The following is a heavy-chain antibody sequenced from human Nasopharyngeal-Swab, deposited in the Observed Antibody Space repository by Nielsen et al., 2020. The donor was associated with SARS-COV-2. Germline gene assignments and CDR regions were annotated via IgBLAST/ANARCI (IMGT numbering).Heavy chain of an antibody. Sequence: ASVKVSCKASGYTFTAFSIHWVRQSPGQGLEWVGRIGTNSGGTLYAQRFRGRVTVTRDTSVATAYMELSDLRSDDTAVYYCARDSPASRGDYWGQGTLVTVSS. J-gene: IGHJ4*02. CDR2: IGTNSGGT. CDR1: GYTFTAFS. CDR3: ARDSPASRGDY. V-gene: IGHV1-2*06. D-gene: IGHD5-24*01.